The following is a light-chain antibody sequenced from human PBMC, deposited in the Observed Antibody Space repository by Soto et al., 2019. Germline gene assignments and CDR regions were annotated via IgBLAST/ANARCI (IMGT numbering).Light chain of an antibody. V-gene: IGKV3-11*01. CDR1: QSVNNY. CDR2: DAS. J-gene: IGKJ2*01. Sequence: EIVLTQSPGTLSLSPGERATLSCRASQSVNNYLAWYQQKPGQAPRLLIYDASKRATGIPARFSGSGSGTDFPLTISSLEPEDFAVYYCQQRDNWPPKYTFGQGTKLQI. CDR3: QQRDNWPPKYT.